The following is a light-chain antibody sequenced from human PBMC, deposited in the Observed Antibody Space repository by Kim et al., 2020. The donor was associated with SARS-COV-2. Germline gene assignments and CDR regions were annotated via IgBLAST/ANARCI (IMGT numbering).Light chain of an antibody. V-gene: IGLV7-46*01. CDR1: TGAVTSGHY. Sequence: QAVVTQEPSLTVSPGGTVTLTCGSSTGAVTSGHYPYWFQQKPGQAPRTLIYDTSNKHSWTPARFSGSLLGRKAALTLSGAQPEDEAEYYCLLSYSGARGVFGGGTQLTVL. J-gene: IGLJ2*01. CDR2: DTS. CDR3: LLSYSGARGV.